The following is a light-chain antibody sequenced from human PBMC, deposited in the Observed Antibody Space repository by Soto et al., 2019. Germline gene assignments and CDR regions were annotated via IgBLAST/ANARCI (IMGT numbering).Light chain of an antibody. J-gene: IGKJ4*01. CDR3: QHYDSLPLT. CDR1: QDIRNY. V-gene: IGKV1-33*01. CDR2: DAS. Sequence: DIQMTQSPSSLSASVGDRVSITCQASQDIRNYLNWYQQKPGKAPKRLIYDASNLETGVPSRFSGSASGTDVTFTISSLQPEDIATYYCQHYDSLPLTFGGGTKVEIK.